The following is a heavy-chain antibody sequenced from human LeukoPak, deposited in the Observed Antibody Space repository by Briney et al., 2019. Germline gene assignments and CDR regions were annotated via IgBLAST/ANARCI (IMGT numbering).Heavy chain of an antibody. Sequence: SETLSLTCTVSGGSISSSSYYWGWIRQPPGKGLEWIGSIYYSGSTYYNPSLKSRVTISVDTSMNQFSLKLSSVTAADTAVYYCARHLAAAGFYYFDYWGQGTLVTVSS. CDR3: ARHLAAAGFYYFDY. V-gene: IGHV4-39*01. CDR1: GGSISSSSYY. J-gene: IGHJ4*02. CDR2: IYYSGST. D-gene: IGHD6-13*01.